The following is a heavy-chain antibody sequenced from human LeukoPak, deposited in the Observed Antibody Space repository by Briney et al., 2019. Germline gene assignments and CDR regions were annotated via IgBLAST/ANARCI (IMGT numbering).Heavy chain of an antibody. CDR1: GFTFSSYE. D-gene: IGHD3-22*01. CDR3: ARDPEYYYDSSGSSFDY. CDR2: ISSSGFNI. J-gene: IGHJ4*02. Sequence: PGGSLRLSCAVSGFTFSSYEMNWVRQAPGKGLEWVSYISSSGFNIYYADSVKGRFTISRDNAKNSLYLQMNSLGAEDTAVYYCARDPEYYYDSSGSSFDYWGQGTLVTVSS. V-gene: IGHV3-48*03.